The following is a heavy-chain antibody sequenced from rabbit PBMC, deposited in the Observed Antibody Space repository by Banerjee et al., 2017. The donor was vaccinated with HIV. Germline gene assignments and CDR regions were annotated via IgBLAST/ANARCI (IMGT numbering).Heavy chain of an antibody. CDR3: ARASYGYAGYAYATPGWLDL. Sequence: QSLEESGGDLVKPGASLTLTCKASGFTLSNYWICWVRQAPGKGLELIACTYTTSGSTWYPSWVNGRFTISKTSSTTVTLQMTSLTAADTATYFCARASYGYAGYAYATPGWLDLWGPGTLVTVS. CDR1: GFTLSNYW. CDR2: TYTTSGST. D-gene: IGHD6-1*01. V-gene: IGHV1S40*01. J-gene: IGHJ5*01.